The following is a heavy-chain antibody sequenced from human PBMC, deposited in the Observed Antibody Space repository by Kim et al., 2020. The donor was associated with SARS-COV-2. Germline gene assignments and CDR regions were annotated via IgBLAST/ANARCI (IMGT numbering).Heavy chain of an antibody. V-gene: IGHV1-69*13. CDR1: GGTFSSYA. Sequence: SVKVSCKASGGTFSSYAISWVRQAPGQGLEWMGGIIPIFGTANYAQKFQGRVTITADESTSTAYMELSSLRSEDTAVYYCARDFTPTEFGDYLLDYWGQGTLVTVSS. CDR3: ARDFTPTEFGDYLLDY. CDR2: IIPIFGTA. J-gene: IGHJ4*02. D-gene: IGHD4-17*01.